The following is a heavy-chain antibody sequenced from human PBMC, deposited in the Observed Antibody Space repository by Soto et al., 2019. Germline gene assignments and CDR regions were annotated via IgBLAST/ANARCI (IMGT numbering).Heavy chain of an antibody. CDR2: SYYSGST. D-gene: IGHD4-17*01. Sequence: QVQLQESGPGLVKPSETLSLTCTVSGGSISSYYWCWIRQHPGQGLEWIGYSYYSGSTNYNPSLKSRVTISVDTSKHQFSLKLSSVTAADTVVYYCARRYGASFDYWGQGTLVTVSS. CDR3: ARRYGASFDY. CDR1: GGSISSYY. V-gene: IGHV4-59*01. J-gene: IGHJ4*02.